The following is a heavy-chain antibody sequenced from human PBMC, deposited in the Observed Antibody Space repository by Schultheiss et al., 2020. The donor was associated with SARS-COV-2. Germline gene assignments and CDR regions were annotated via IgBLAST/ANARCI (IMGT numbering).Heavy chain of an antibody. D-gene: IGHD2-21*02. CDR2: IYHSGST. CDR3: AREGGALSLIVVVTAMVY. V-gene: IGHV4-38-2*02. CDR1: GYSISSGYY. Sequence: SETLSLTCAVSGYSISSGYYWGWIRQPPGKGLEWIGSIYHSGSTYYNPSLKSRVTISVDTSKNQFSLKLSSVTAADTAVYYCAREGGALSLIVVVTAMVYWGQGTLVTVSS. J-gene: IGHJ4*02.